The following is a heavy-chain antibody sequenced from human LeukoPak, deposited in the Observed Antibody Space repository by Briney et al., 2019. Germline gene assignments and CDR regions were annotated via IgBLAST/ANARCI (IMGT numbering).Heavy chain of an antibody. CDR2: ISWNSGGI. CDR3: AKGVALDYAITLFDY. D-gene: IGHD4-17*01. CDR1: GFTFDDYA. J-gene: IGHJ4*02. V-gene: IGHV3-9*01. Sequence: GRSLRLSCAASGFTFDDYAMHWVPQAPGKGLEWVSGISWNSGGIGYADSVKGRFTISRDNAKNSLYLQMNSLRAEDTALYYCAKGVALDYAITLFDYWGQGTLVTVSS.